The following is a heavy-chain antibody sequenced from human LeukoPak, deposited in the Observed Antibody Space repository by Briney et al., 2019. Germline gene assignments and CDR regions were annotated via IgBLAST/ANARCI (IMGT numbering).Heavy chain of an antibody. Sequence: LRLSCAASGFTFSSYWMSWVRQPPGKGLEWIGEINHSGSTDYNPSLKSRVTISVDTSKNQFSLKLSSVTAADTAVYYCARGNRYCSSTSCYWYYYYMDVWGKGTTVTISS. D-gene: IGHD2-2*01. CDR1: GFTFSSYW. CDR2: INHSGST. J-gene: IGHJ6*03. CDR3: ARGNRYCSSTSCYWYYYYMDV. V-gene: IGHV4-34*01.